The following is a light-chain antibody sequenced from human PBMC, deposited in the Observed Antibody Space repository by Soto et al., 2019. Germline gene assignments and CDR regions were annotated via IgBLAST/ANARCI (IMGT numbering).Light chain of an antibody. J-gene: IGLJ2*01. CDR2: EGS. CDR3: CSYARSSTLV. Sequence: QSALTQPRSVSGSPGQSVTISCTGTSSDVGGYNYVSWYQQHPHRAPKLIIYEGSKRPSGISNRFSGSKSGNTASLTISGLQAEDEADYYCCSYARSSTLVFGGGTKLTVL. V-gene: IGLV2-23*01. CDR1: SSDVGGYNY.